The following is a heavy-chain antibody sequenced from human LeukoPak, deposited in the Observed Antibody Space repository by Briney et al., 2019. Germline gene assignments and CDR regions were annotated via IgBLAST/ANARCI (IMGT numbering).Heavy chain of an antibody. Sequence: GRSLRLSCAASGFTFSSYGMHWVRQAPGKGLEWVAVIWYDGSNKYYADSVKGRFTISRDNSKNTLYLQMNSLRAEDTAVYYCARRYCSGGSCYSFRGDWFDPWGQGTLVTASS. V-gene: IGHV3-33*01. CDR2: IWYDGSNK. CDR1: GFTFSSYG. D-gene: IGHD2-15*01. CDR3: ARRYCSGGSCYSFRGDWFDP. J-gene: IGHJ5*02.